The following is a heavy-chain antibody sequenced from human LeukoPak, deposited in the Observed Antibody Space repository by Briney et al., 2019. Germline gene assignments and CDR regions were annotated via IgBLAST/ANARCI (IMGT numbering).Heavy chain of an antibody. Sequence: GGSLRLSCAASGFTFSSYWMHWVRQAPGKGLEWVAVISYDGSNKYYADSVKGRFTISRDNSKNTLYLQMNSLRAEDTAVYYCARDSSRTMIVVNPDYWGQGTLVTVSS. J-gene: IGHJ4*02. V-gene: IGHV3-30-3*01. CDR1: GFTFSSYW. D-gene: IGHD3-22*01. CDR3: ARDSSRTMIVVNPDY. CDR2: ISYDGSNK.